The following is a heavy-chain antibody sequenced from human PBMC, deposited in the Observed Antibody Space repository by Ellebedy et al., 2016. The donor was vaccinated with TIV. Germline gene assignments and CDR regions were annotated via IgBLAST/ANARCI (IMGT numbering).Heavy chain of an antibody. CDR1: GGIFSSFV. V-gene: IGHV1-69*06. CDR3: LAGVTGTYY. J-gene: IGHJ4*02. D-gene: IGHD1-20*01. CDR2: ITPIFGTP. Sequence: AASVQVSCKASGGIFSSFVISWVRQAPGQGLEWVGGITPIFGTPNYAQSFRGRVTISADKSTATAYLDLTMLKSDDTAVYYCLAGVTGTYYWGQGTRVTVSS.